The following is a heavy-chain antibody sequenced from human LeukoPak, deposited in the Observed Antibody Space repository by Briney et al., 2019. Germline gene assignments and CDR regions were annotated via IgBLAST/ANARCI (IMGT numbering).Heavy chain of an antibody. CDR3: ARDGEGYYGSGRTPAYGMDV. V-gene: IGHV3-30*07. D-gene: IGHD3-10*01. J-gene: IGHJ6*02. CDR2: ISYDGSNK. Sequence: GGSLRLSCAASGFTFSSYAMHWVRQAPGKGLEWVAVISYDGSNKYYADSVKGRFTISRDNSKNTLYLQMNSLRAEDTAVYYCARDGEGYYGSGRTPAYGMDVWGQGTTVTVSS. CDR1: GFTFSSYA.